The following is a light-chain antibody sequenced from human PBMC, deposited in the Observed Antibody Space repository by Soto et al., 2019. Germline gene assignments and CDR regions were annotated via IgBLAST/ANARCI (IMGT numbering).Light chain of an antibody. CDR1: QSVKTN. Sequence: VMTQSPATLSVSPGEGAILSCRASQSVKTNLAWYPQRPGQAPRLLFDGASTRATGIPARFSGSGSGTEFTLTVSSLKSEDFAVDYWQQYYNWPRTYGQGTKVEIK. J-gene: IGKJ1*01. V-gene: IGKV3-15*01. CDR2: GAS. CDR3: QQYYNWPRT.